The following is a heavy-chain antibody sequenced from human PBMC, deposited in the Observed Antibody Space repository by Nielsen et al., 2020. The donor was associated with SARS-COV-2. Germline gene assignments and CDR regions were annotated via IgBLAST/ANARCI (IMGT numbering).Heavy chain of an antibody. CDR2: INPCSGGT. CDR3: ARREGGVSGWYPYHYYYALDV. D-gene: IGHD6-19*01. J-gene: IGHJ6*02. V-gene: IGHV1-2*02. Sequence: WVRQAPGQGLEWVGWINPCSGGTFHAQKFQGRVTLTSDTSVNTAYLELSSLRSDDTAVYYCARREGGVSGWYPYHYYYALDVWGQGTTVTVSS.